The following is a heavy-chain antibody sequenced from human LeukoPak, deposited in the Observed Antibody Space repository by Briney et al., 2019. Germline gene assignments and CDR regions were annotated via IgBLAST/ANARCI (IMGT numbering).Heavy chain of an antibody. CDR3: ARGRIYGNWFDP. V-gene: IGHV1-8*01. CDR1: GYTFTSYD. D-gene: IGHD4-17*01. J-gene: IGHJ5*02. Sequence: ASVKVSCKASGYTFTSYDINWVRQATAQGLEWMGWMNPNSGNTGYAQKFQGRVTMTRNTSISTAYMELSSLRSEDTAVYYCARGRIYGNWFDPWGQGTLVTVSS. CDR2: MNPNSGNT.